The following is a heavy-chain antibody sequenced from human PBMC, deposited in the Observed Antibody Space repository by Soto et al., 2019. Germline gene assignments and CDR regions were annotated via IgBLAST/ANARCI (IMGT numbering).Heavy chain of an antibody. D-gene: IGHD3-10*01. V-gene: IGHV4-31*03. CDR1: GGSISSGGYY. Sequence: SETLSLTCTVSGGSISSGGYYWSWIRQHPGKGLEWIGYIYYSGSTYYNPSLKSRVTISVDTSKNQFSLKLSSVTAADTAVYYCARWAGTFGWFDPWGQGTLVTVSS. CDR2: IYYSGST. J-gene: IGHJ5*02. CDR3: ARWAGTFGWFDP.